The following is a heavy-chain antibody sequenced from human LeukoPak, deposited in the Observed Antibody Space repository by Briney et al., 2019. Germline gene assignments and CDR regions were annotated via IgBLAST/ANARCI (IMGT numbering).Heavy chain of an antibody. Sequence: GGSLRLSCTASGFTFGDYAMSWVRQAPGKGLEWVGFIRSKAYGGTTEYAASVKGRFTISRDDSKSIAYLQMNSLKTEDTAVYYCTRDGRITMVRGLMGYYYYYMDVWGKGTTVTISS. J-gene: IGHJ6*03. D-gene: IGHD3-10*01. CDR3: TRDGRITMVRGLMGYYYYYMDV. V-gene: IGHV3-49*04. CDR2: IRSKAYGGTT. CDR1: GFTFGDYA.